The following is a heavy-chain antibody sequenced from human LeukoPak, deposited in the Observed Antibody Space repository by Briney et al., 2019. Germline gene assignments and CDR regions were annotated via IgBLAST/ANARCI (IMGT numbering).Heavy chain of an antibody. CDR1: GGSISSGGYY. CDR2: IYYSGST. V-gene: IGHV4-61*08. CDR3: ARDDGYLVDY. D-gene: IGHD5-18*01. J-gene: IGHJ4*02. Sequence: ASETLSLTCAVSGGSISSGGYYWSWIRQPPGQGLEWIGYIYYSGSTNYNPSLKSRVTISVDTSKNQFSLKLSSVTAADTAVYYCARDDGYLVDYWGQGTLVTVSS.